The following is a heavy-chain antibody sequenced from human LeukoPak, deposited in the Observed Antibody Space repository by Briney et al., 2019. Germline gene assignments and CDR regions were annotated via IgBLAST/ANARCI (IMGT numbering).Heavy chain of an antibody. CDR3: ARVARSSGSYGAAFDI. CDR1: GYTLTGYY. D-gene: IGHD1-26*01. J-gene: IGHJ3*02. V-gene: IGHV1-2*06. Sequence: GASVKVSCKASGYTLTGYYMHWVRQAPGQGLVWMGRINPNSGGTNYAQKFQGRVTMTRDTSISTAYMELSRLRSDDTAVYYCARVARSSGSYGAAFDIWGQGTMVTVSS. CDR2: INPNSGGT.